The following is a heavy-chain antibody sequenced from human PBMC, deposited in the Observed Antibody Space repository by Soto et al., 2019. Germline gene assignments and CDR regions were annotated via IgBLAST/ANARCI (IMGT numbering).Heavy chain of an antibody. CDR1: GGSFSGYY. V-gene: IGHV4-34*01. J-gene: IGHJ4*02. Sequence: SETLSLTCAVYGGSFSGYYWSWIRQPPGKGLEWIGEINHSGSTNYNPSLKSRLTISVDTTKNQFSLKLSSVTAADTAVYYCARGREDCGGDCYSNYFDYWGQGTLVTVSS. CDR2: INHSGST. D-gene: IGHD2-21*02. CDR3: ARGREDCGGDCYSNYFDY.